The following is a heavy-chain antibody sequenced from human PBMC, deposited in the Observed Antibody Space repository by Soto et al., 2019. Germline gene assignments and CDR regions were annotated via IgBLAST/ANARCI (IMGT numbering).Heavy chain of an antibody. Sequence: GGSLRLSSAAPGFTFSSYSMNWVREAPGKGLEWVSYISSSSSTIYYADSVKGRFTISRDNAKNSLYLQMNSLRDEDTAVYYCARDQSGYSYGYFDYWGQGTLVTVSS. V-gene: IGHV3-48*02. D-gene: IGHD5-18*01. CDR2: ISSSSSTI. CDR1: GFTFSSYS. CDR3: ARDQSGYSYGYFDY. J-gene: IGHJ4*02.